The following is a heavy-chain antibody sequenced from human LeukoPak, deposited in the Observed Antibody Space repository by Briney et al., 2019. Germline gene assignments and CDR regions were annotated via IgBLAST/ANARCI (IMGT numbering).Heavy chain of an antibody. D-gene: IGHD6-13*01. CDR3: AREVVAAAGTVDY. CDR1: SGSFRTYY. V-gene: IGHV4-59*01. Sequence: PSETLSLTCTVSSGSFRTYYWSWIRQPPGKGLEWIGYIYYSGSTNYNPSLKSRVTISVDTSKNQFSLKLTSVTAADTAVYYCAREVVAAAGTVDYWGQGTLVTVSS. CDR2: IYYSGST. J-gene: IGHJ4*02.